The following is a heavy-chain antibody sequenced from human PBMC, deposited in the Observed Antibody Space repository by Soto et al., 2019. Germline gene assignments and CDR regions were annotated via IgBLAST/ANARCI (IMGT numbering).Heavy chain of an antibody. CDR2: ISGSGTTI. Sequence: EVQLVESGGGLVQPGGSLRLSCAASGLTFSSYNMNWVRQAPGKGLEWVSHISGSGTTIYYADSVKGRFTISRDNAENSLYLQMNSLRAEDTAVYYCARERMSSWYFDSCGQGTLVTVSS. D-gene: IGHD6-13*01. J-gene: IGHJ4*02. CDR3: ARERMSSWYFDS. CDR1: GLTFSSYN. V-gene: IGHV3-48*01.